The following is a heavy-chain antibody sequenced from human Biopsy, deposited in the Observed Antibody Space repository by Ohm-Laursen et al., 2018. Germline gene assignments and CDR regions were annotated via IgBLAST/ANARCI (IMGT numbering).Heavy chain of an antibody. CDR1: GVSISVDGYY. CDR3: ATFRASWDTTQGGDY. Sequence: SETLSLTCTVSGVSISVDGYYWAWIRQLPWKGLDWIGYIYHSGTTYYNPSLKSRLTMSVDTSKNEFSLRLRSVTAADTAVYFCATFRASWDTTQGGDYWGQGTLVTVSS. J-gene: IGHJ4*02. V-gene: IGHV4-31*03. D-gene: IGHD1-26*01. CDR2: IYHSGTT.